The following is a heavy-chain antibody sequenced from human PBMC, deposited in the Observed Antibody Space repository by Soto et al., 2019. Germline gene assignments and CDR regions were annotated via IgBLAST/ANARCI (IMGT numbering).Heavy chain of an antibody. CDR2: IYPGDSET. V-gene: IGHV5-51*01. Sequence: GESLKISCKGSGYSFSSYWIGWVRQMPGKGLEWMGFIYPGDSETRYSPSFQGQVTISVDKSISTAYLQWSSLKASDTAIYYCARDYDYALDSWGQGNLVTVSS. CDR3: ARDYDYALDS. D-gene: IGHD3-16*01. J-gene: IGHJ4*02. CDR1: GYSFSSYW.